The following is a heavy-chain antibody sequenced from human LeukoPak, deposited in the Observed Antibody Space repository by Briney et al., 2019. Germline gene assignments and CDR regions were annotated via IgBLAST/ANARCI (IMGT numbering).Heavy chain of an antibody. CDR3: ATDRGYSTFDY. Sequence: PGGSLRLSCAASGFPFSTYWMNWTRQAPGKGLEWVANINQDGRTINYGDPVKGRFTISRDNARNSLYLQMTSLRAEDTALYYCATDRGYSTFDYWGQGTLVTVSS. J-gene: IGHJ4*02. CDR1: GFPFSTYW. CDR2: INQDGRTI. D-gene: IGHD6-13*01. V-gene: IGHV3-7*01.